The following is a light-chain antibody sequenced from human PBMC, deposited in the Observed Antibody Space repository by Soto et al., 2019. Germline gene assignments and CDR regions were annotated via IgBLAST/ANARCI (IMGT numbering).Light chain of an antibody. J-gene: IGKJ1*01. CDR1: QAIRND. V-gene: IGKV1-17*01. CDR2: AAS. Sequence: TQTPYSLSASAGDKIPISCRASQAIRNDLGWYQQRPGKAPKILIYAASSLQSGVPSRFSGSGSGTEFTLTISSLQPDDFATYYCQQYNSYPRTLAQGTKVDI. CDR3: QQYNSYPRT.